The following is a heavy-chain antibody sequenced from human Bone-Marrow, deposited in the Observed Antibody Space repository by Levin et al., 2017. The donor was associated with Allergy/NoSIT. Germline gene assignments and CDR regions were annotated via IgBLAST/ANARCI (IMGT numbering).Heavy chain of an antibody. J-gene: IGHJ4*02. CDR2: IKSKTDGGTT. Sequence: SGGSLRLSCAASGFTFSNAWMSWVRQAPGKGLEWVGRIKSKTDGGTTDYAAPVKGRFTISRDDSKNTLYLQMNSLKTEDTAVYYCTTEMSSVVVVAATPVGEYFDYWGQGTLVTVSS. D-gene: IGHD2-15*01. CDR1: GFTFSNAW. CDR3: TTEMSSVVVVAATPVGEYFDY. V-gene: IGHV3-15*01.